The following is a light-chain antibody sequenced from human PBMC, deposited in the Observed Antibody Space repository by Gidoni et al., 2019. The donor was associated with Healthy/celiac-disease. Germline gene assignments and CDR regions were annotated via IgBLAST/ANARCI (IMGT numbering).Light chain of an antibody. CDR1: SSNIGSNY. CDR3: AAWDDSLSGWV. V-gene: IGLV1-47*01. CDR2: RNN. Sequence: QSVLTQPPSASGTPGQRVTISCSGSSSNIGSNYVYWYQQRPGTAPKLLIYRNNQRPSGVPDRFSGSKSGTSASLAISGLRSEDEADYYCAAWDDSLSGWVFGGGTKLTV. J-gene: IGLJ3*02.